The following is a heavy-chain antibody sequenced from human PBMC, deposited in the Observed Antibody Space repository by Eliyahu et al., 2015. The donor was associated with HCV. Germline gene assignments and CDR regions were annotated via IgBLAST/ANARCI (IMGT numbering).Heavy chain of an antibody. Sequence: EVHLVESGGGLVTPGESLILSCGAXGFVFKDAWMGWVRQAPGKGLEWVGRIKVKPDGETTEYAAPVRGRFIISRDVSTNTLYVQMNSLKSEDTAIYYCTADVDYFGSGELDYWGQGTLVTVSA. D-gene: IGHD3-10*01. V-gene: IGHV3-15*01. CDR2: IKVKPDGETT. CDR3: TADVDYFGSGELDY. CDR1: GFVFKDAW. J-gene: IGHJ4*02.